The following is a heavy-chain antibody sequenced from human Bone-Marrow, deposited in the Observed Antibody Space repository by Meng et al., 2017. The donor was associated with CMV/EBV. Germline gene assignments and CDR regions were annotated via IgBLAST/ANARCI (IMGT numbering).Heavy chain of an antibody. CDR1: GFTVRRRF. V-gene: IGHV3-53*01. CDR2: VYSSGTP. Sequence: SCSASGFTVRRRFMCCLGQAPGEALVCVSVVYSSGTPYYAHSVQGRSTLSRDNSKNTLSLQMNSLRAEAPAVYYCARETVAGTFDYWGQRTLVTVSS. D-gene: IGHD6-19*01. J-gene: IGHJ4*02. CDR3: ARETVAGTFDY.